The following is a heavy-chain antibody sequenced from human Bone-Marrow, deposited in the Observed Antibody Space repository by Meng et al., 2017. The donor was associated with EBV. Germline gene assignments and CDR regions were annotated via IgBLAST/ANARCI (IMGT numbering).Heavy chain of an antibody. V-gene: IGHV4-4*03. Sequence: QVSLPESVHCSGKVPGHLPPSVPSLGGPIERIFWVFWVPQAPGKGLEWIGEIIYSGTPNYNPSLKSRVTISVDKSKNQFSLKLTSVTAADTAVYYCARGSIKSGSYSIDSWGQGILVTVSS. CDR1: GGPIERIFW. D-gene: IGHD1-26*01. J-gene: IGHJ4*02. CDR3: ARGSIKSGSYSIDS. CDR2: IIYSGTP.